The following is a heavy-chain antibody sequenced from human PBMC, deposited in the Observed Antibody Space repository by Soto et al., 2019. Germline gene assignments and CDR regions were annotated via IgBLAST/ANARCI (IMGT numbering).Heavy chain of an antibody. CDR3: AREGEFCSSSRCYHNWFDP. CDR2: IRGYNGNT. CDR1: GYTFTSYG. Sequence: QVQLVQSGAEVKKPGASVKVSCKASGYTFTSYGISWVRQAPGQGLEWMGWIRGYNGNTNYAQKLQGRVTMTTDTXXSXAXXELRSLRSDGTAVYYCAREGEFCSSSRCYHNWFDPWGQGPLVTVSS. D-gene: IGHD2-2*01. J-gene: IGHJ5*02. V-gene: IGHV1-18*01.